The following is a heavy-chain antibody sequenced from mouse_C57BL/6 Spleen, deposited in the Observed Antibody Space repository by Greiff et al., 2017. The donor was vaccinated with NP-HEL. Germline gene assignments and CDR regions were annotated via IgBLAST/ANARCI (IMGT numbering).Heavy chain of an antibody. Sequence: QVQLQQSGAELVKPGASVKMSCKASGYTFTSYWITWVKQRPGQGLEWIGDIYPGSGSTNYNEKFKSKATLTVDTSSSTAYMQLSSLTSEDSAVYYCARGPITTVVVDYWGQGTTLTVSS. CDR3: ARGPITTVVVDY. V-gene: IGHV1-55*01. D-gene: IGHD1-1*01. J-gene: IGHJ2*01. CDR2: IYPGSGST. CDR1: GYTFTSYW.